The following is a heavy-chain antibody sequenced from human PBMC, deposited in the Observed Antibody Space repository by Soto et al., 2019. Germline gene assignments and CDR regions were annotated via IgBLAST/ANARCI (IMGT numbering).Heavy chain of an antibody. CDR3: ARVITMVRGVIGPGDWFDP. D-gene: IGHD3-10*01. J-gene: IGHJ5*02. Sequence: SETLSLTCAVYGGSFSGYYWSWIRQPPGKGLEWIGEINHSGSTNYNPSLKSRVTISVDTSKNQFSLKLSSVTAADTAVYYCARVITMVRGVIGPGDWFDPWGQGTLVTVSS. CDR1: GGSFSGYY. CDR2: INHSGST. V-gene: IGHV4-34*01.